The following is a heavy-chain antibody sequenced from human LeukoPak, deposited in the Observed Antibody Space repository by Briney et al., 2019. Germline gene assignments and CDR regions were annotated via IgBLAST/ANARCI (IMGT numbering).Heavy chain of an antibody. J-gene: IGHJ4*02. Sequence: GGSLRLSCAASGFTFSSYGMHWVRQAPGKGLEWVAFIRYDGSNKYYADSVKGGFTISRDNSKNTLYLQMNSLRAEDTAVYYCAKDHGTTMIVVVPRDYWGQGTLVTVSS. CDR3: AKDHGTTMIVVVPRDY. CDR1: GFTFSSYG. CDR2: IRYDGSNK. V-gene: IGHV3-30*02. D-gene: IGHD3-22*01.